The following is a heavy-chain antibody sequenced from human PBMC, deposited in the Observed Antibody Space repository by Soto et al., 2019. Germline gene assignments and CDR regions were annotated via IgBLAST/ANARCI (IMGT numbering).Heavy chain of an antibody. CDR3: ARKIYGKSDAFDI. J-gene: IGHJ3*02. V-gene: IGHV3-73*01. CDR2: IRSKGNNYAT. D-gene: IGHD4-17*01. CDR1: GFTFSGSA. Sequence: GGSLRLSCVASGFTFSGSAIHWVRQASGKGLEWVGRIRSKGNNYATAYAASVKGRFTVSRDDSKNTAYLQMSSLRAEDTAVYYCARKIYGKSDAFDIWGQGTMVTVSS.